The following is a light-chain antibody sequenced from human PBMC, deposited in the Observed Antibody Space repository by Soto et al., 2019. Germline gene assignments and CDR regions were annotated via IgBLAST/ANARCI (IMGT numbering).Light chain of an antibody. CDR3: QQYGSSPLT. CDR2: DAS. CDR1: QSVSSN. Sequence: EIVMTQSPATLSVSPGERANLSCRASQSVSSNLAWYQQKPGQAPRLLIYDASNRATGIPARFSGSGSGTDFTLTISRLEPEDFAVYFCQQYGSSPLTFGGGTKVDIK. V-gene: IGKV3-20*01. J-gene: IGKJ4*01.